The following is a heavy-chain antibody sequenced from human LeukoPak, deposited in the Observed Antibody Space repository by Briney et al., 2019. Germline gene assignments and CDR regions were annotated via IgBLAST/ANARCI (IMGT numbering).Heavy chain of an antibody. Sequence: GGSLRLSCAASGFTFSSYVMSWVRQAPGKGLEWVSAISGSGGSTYYADSVKGRFTISRDNSKNTLYLQMNSLRAEDTAVYYCAKDMVRGFVFFRGSKFDYWGQGTLVTVSS. J-gene: IGHJ4*02. V-gene: IGHV3-23*01. CDR1: GFTFSSYV. CDR2: ISGSGGST. D-gene: IGHD3-10*01. CDR3: AKDMVRGFVFFRGSKFDY.